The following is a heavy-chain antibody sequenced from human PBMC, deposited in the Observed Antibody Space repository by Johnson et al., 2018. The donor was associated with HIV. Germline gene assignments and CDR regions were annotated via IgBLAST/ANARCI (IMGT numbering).Heavy chain of an antibody. V-gene: IGHV3-33*06. CDR2: IWYDVSNK. J-gene: IGHJ3*02. Sequence: QVQLVESGGGVVQPGRSLRLSCAASGFTFSSYGMHWVRQAPGKGLEWVAVIWYDVSNKYYADSVKGRFTISRDNSKNTLYLQMNSLRAEDTAVYYCAKQGGSRLHLWVDAFDIWGQGTMVTVSS. CDR1: GFTFSSYG. CDR3: AKQGGSRLHLWVDAFDI. D-gene: IGHD3-10*01.